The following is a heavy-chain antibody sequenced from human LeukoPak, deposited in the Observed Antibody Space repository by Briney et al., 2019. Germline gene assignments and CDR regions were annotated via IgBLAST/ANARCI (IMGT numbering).Heavy chain of an antibody. CDR3: AKDPSHCRGGYCWDYYGYMPV. V-gene: IGHV3-33*06. D-gene: IGHD2-21*02. CDR1: GFTFSSYG. CDR2: IWNDGSDK. J-gene: IGHJ6*03. Sequence: GGSLRLSCAASGFTFSSYGMYWVRQAPGKGLEWVAVIWNDGSDKYYADSVKGRFTISRDNSKNTLYLQMNSLRVEDTAVYDCAKDPSHCRGGYCWDYYGYMPVWGKGTTVTVSS.